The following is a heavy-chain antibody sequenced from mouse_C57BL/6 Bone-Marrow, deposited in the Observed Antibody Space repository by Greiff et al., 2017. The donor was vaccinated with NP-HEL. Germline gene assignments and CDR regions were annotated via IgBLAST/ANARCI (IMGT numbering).Heavy chain of an antibody. CDR1: GYTFTDYE. D-gene: IGHD1-1*01. CDR2: IDPETGGT. V-gene: IGHV1-15*01. Sequence: QVQLKESGAELVRPGASVTLSCKASGYTFTDYEMHWVKQTPVHGLEWIGAIDPETGGTAYNQKFKGKAILTADKSSSTAYMELSSLTSEDSAVSYSTRWPNLPPGATVVARYWDVWVTGTTVTVSS. CDR3: TRWPNLPPGATVVARYWDV. J-gene: IGHJ1*03.